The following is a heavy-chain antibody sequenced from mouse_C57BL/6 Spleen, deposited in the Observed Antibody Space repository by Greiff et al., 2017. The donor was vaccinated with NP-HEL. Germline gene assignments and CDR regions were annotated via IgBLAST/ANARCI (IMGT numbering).Heavy chain of an antibody. Sequence: QVQLQQPGAELVKPGASVKMSCKASGYTFTSYWITWVKQRPGQGLEWIGDIYPGSGSTNYNEKFKSKATLTVETSSSTAYMQLSSLTSEDSAVYYCARVITTVVAPYAMDYWGQGTSVTVSS. CDR2: IYPGSGST. CDR1: GYTFTSYW. D-gene: IGHD1-1*01. J-gene: IGHJ4*01. CDR3: ARVITTVVAPYAMDY. V-gene: IGHV1-55*01.